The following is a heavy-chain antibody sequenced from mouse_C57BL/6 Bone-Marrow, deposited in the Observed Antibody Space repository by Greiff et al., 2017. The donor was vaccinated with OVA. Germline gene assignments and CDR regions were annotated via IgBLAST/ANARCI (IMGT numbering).Heavy chain of an antibody. D-gene: IGHD2-1*01. V-gene: IGHV1-69*01. J-gene: IGHJ4*01. Sequence: VKLQQPGAELVMPGASVKLSCKASGYTFPSYWMHWVKQRPGHGLEWIGEIDPSDSYTNYNQKFKGKSTLTVDKSSSTAYMQLSSLASEDSAVYYCARYYGNYHYFAMDYWGQGTSVTVSS. CDR1: GYTFPSYW. CDR2: IDPSDSYT. CDR3: ARYYGNYHYFAMDY.